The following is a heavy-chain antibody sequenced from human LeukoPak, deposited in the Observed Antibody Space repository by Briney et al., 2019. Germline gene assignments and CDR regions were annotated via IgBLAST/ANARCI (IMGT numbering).Heavy chain of an antibody. V-gene: IGHV3-30*02. CDR3: AKVGPWFGELLFYYYYMDV. CDR2: IRYDGSNK. J-gene: IGHJ6*03. CDR1: GFTFSGYG. D-gene: IGHD3-10*01. Sequence: PGGTLRLSCAASGFTFSGYGMHWVRQAPGQGLEWVAFIRYDGSNKYYADSVKGRFTISRDNSKNTLYLQMTSLRAEDTAVYYCAKVGPWFGELLFYYYYMDVWGKGTTVTISS.